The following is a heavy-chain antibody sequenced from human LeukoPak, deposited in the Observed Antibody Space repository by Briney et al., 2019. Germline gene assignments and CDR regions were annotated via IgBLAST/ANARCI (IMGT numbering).Heavy chain of an antibody. V-gene: IGHV3-23*01. Sequence: GGSLRLSCAASGSTFSSYAMSWVRQAPGKGLEWVSAISGSGGSTYYADSVKGRFTISRDNSKNTLYLQMNSLRAEDTAVYYCAKDPSYILLWFGELDYWGQGTLVTVSS. D-gene: IGHD3-10*01. CDR3: AKDPSYILLWFGELDY. CDR1: GSTFSSYA. J-gene: IGHJ4*02. CDR2: ISGSGGST.